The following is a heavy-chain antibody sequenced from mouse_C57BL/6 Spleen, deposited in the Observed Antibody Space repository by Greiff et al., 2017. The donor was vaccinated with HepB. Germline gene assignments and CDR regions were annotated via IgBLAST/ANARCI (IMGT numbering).Heavy chain of an antibody. D-gene: IGHD1-1*01. V-gene: IGHV5-4*01. CDR3: ARDYYYGSSHPYYYAMDY. CDR1: GFTFSSYA. Sequence: EVNVVESGGGLVKPGGSLKLSCAASGFTFSSYAMSWVRQTPEKRLEWVATISDGGSYTYYPDNVKGRFTISRDNAKNNLYLQMSHLKSEDTAMYYCARDYYYGSSHPYYYAMDYWGQGTSVTVSS. J-gene: IGHJ4*01. CDR2: ISDGGSYT.